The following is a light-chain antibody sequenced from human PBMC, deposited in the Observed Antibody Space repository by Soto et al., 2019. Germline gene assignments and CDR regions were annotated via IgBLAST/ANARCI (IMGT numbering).Light chain of an antibody. CDR3: QQYNSYSGT. CDR2: KAS. V-gene: IGKV1-5*03. Sequence: DVQMSQSPSTLSGSVGDRVTITCRASQTISSWLAWYQQKPGKAPKLLIYKASTLKSGVPSRFSGSGSGTEFTLTISSLQPDDFATYYCQQYNSYSGTFGQGTKVAI. J-gene: IGKJ1*01. CDR1: QTISSW.